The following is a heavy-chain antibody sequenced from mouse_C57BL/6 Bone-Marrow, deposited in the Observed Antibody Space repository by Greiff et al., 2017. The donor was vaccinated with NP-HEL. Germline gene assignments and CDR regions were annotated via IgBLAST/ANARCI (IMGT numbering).Heavy chain of an antibody. J-gene: IGHJ4*01. Sequence: QVQLQQPGAELVKPGASVKMSCKASGYTFTSYWITWVKQRPGQGLEWIGDIYPGSGSTNYNEKFKSKATLTVDTSSSTAYMQLSSLTSEDSAVYYCARASPVPGYAMDYWGQGTSVTVSS. CDR3: ARASPVPGYAMDY. CDR1: GYTFTSYW. V-gene: IGHV1-55*01. CDR2: IYPGSGST. D-gene: IGHD5-1*01.